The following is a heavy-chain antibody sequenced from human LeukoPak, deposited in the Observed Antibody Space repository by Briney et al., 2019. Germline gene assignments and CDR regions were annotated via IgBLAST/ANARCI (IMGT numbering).Heavy chain of an antibody. D-gene: IGHD1-26*01. CDR1: GGSFSGYY. V-gene: IGHV4-34*11. J-gene: IGHJ5*02. CDR3: ARELVGGTANWFDP. CDR2: IYYSGST. Sequence: SETLSLTCAVYGGSFSGYYWSWIRQPPGKGLEWIGYIYYSGSTNYSPSLKSRVTISVDRSKNQFSLDLNSVTAADTAVYYCARELVGGTANWFDPWGQGTLVTVSS.